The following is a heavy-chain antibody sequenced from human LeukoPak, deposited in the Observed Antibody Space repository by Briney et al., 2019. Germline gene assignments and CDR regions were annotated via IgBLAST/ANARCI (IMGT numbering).Heavy chain of an antibody. D-gene: IGHD6-19*01. Sequence: SETLSLTCTVSGGSISSSSYYWGWIRQPPGKGLEWIGSIYYSGSTYYNPSLKSRVTISVDTSKNQFSLKLSSVTAADTAVYYCARDPEAGIAVAGTGDSKTRSYWGQGTLVTVSS. CDR3: ARDPEAGIAVAGTGDSKTRSY. CDR1: GGSISSSSYY. J-gene: IGHJ4*02. CDR2: IYYSGST. V-gene: IGHV4-39*07.